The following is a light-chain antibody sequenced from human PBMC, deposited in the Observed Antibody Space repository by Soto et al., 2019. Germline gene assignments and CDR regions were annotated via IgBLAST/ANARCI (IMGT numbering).Light chain of an antibody. J-gene: IGLJ2*01. Sequence: QSVLTQPASVSGSPGQSITISCTGTSSDVGGYNYVSWYQQHPGKAPKLMIYEVSNRPSGVSNRFSGSKSGNTASLTISGLQAEDEADYYCSSYTSSSTLGVVFGGGTKVTDL. CDR1: SSDVGGYNY. V-gene: IGLV2-14*01. CDR2: EVS. CDR3: SSYTSSSTLGVV.